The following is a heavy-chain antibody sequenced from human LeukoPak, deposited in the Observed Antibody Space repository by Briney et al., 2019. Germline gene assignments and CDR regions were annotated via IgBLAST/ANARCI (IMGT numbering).Heavy chain of an antibody. J-gene: IGHJ5*02. CDR1: GGSFSGYY. Sequence: SETLSLTCAVYGGSFSGYYWSWIRQPPGKGLEWIGEINHSGSTNYNPSLKSRVTISVDTSKNQFSLKLSSVTAADTAEYYCARASKRLRVGPFDPWGQGTLVTVSS. D-gene: IGHD2-2*01. CDR3: ARASKRLRVGPFDP. V-gene: IGHV4-34*01. CDR2: INHSGST.